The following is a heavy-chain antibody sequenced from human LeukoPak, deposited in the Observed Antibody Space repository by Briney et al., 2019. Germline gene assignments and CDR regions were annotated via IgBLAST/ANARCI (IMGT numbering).Heavy chain of an antibody. D-gene: IGHD2-2*01. CDR1: GYTFTGYY. J-gene: IGHJ4*02. V-gene: IGHV1-2*02. Sequence: ASVKVSCKASGYTFTGYYMHWVRQAPGQGLEWMRWINPNSGGTNYAQKFQGRVTMTRDTSISTAYMELSRLRSDDTAVYYCARDRTSRGTVPNYWGQGTLVTVSS. CDR2: INPNSGGT. CDR3: ARDRTSRGTVPNY.